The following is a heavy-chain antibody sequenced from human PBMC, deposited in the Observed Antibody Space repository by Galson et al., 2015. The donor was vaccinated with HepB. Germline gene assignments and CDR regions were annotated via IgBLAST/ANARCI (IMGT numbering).Heavy chain of an antibody. CDR3: ARGLYVSGTYYPEIFDY. Sequence: PALVKPTQTLTLTCTFSGFSLITSKMSVSWIRQPPGKALEWLARVDWGDDKYYSPSLKTRLTISKDTSKNQVVLTITNMDPVDTATYYCARGLYVSGTYYPEIFDYWGQGTLVTVSS. J-gene: IGHJ4*02. CDR1: GFSLITSKMS. V-gene: IGHV2-70*11. D-gene: IGHD3-10*01. CDR2: VDWGDDK.